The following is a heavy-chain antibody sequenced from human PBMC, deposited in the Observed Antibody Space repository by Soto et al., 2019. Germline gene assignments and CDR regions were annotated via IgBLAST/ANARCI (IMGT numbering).Heavy chain of an antibody. D-gene: IGHD4-17*01. Sequence: SETLSLTCTVSGGSISSGGYYWSWIRQHQGKGLVWIGYIYYSGSTYYNPSLKSRVTISVDTSKNQFSLKLSSVTAADTAVYYCAREPTHDYGDYVYWGQGTLVTVSS. J-gene: IGHJ4*02. V-gene: IGHV4-31*03. CDR3: AREPTHDYGDYVY. CDR1: GGSISSGGYY. CDR2: IYYSGST.